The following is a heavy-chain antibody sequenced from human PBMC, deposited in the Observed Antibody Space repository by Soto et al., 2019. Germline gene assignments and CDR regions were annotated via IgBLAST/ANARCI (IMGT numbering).Heavy chain of an antibody. Sequence: EVQLVESGGGLVQPGGSLRLSCAASGFAFNSYWMSWVRQAPGKGLEGVANINQGGSEIYYVDSVKGRFTISRDNAKYSLYVEMNRLRAEATAVYYCATDTAATISWGQGTLVTVSS. CDR2: INQGGSEI. J-gene: IGHJ5*02. CDR1: GFAFNSYW. V-gene: IGHV3-7*01. CDR3: ATDTAATIS. D-gene: IGHD2-15*01.